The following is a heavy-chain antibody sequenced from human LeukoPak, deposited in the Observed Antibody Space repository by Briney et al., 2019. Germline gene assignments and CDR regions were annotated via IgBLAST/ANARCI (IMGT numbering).Heavy chain of an antibody. D-gene: IGHD6-19*01. CDR3: ARDPGGSGPAS. V-gene: IGHV4-61*02. Sequence: SETLSLTCSVSGGSISSLNYHWTWIRQPAGKGLELIGRIYTSGSTNYSPSFKSRVTISIDTSKNQFSLKLSSVTAADTAVYYCARDPGGSGPASWGPGTLVTVSS. CDR1: GGSISSLNYH. CDR2: IYTSGST. J-gene: IGHJ5*02.